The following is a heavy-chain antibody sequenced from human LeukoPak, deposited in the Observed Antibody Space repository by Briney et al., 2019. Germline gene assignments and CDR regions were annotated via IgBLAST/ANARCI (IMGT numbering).Heavy chain of an antibody. CDR1: GYTFTGYY. Sequence: ASVKVSCKASGYTFTGYYMHWVRQAPGQGLEWMGWINPNSGGTNYAQKFQGWVTMTRDTSISTAYMELSRLRSDDTAVYCCARGVVATIFSRRYYFDYWGQGTLVTVSS. CDR2: INPNSGGT. J-gene: IGHJ4*02. V-gene: IGHV1-2*04. D-gene: IGHD5-12*01. CDR3: ARGVVATIFSRRYYFDY.